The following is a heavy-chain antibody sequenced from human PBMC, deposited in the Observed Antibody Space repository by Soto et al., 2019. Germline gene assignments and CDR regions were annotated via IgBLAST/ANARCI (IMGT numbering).Heavy chain of an antibody. V-gene: IGHV4-59*08. J-gene: IGHJ4*01. Sequence: SETLSLTCTVSDSPISSYYWGWFRQPPGLGLEWVGYIYYTGTTTYNPSLRSRVAISLDASKSQFSLNLTSVTAADTAVYFCAGLGGYYQAFDYWDPGALVTVSS. CDR3: AGLGGYYQAFDY. D-gene: IGHD3-22*01. CDR1: DSPISSYY. CDR2: IYYTGTT.